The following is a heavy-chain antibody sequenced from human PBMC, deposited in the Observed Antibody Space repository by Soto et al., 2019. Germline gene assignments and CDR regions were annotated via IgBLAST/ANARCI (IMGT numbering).Heavy chain of an antibody. J-gene: IGHJ4*02. CDR3: ARATFGADYGGNSDY. CDR1: GFTFSSYW. V-gene: IGHV3-74*01. Sequence: GGSLRLSCAASGFTFSSYWMHWVRQAPGKGLVWVSRINSDGSSTSYADSVKGRFTISRDNATNTLYLQMNSLRAEDTAVYYCARATFGADYGGNSDYWGQGTLVTVSS. CDR2: INSDGSST. D-gene: IGHD4-17*01.